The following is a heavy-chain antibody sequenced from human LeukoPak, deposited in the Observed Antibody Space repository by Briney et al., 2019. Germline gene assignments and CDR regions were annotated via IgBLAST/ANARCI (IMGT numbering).Heavy chain of an antibody. CDR2: IYTSGST. CDR3: ARQHVPRGPTVATPGDFDY. Sequence: PSETLSLTCTVSGGSISSGSYYWSWIRQPAGKGLEWIGRIYTSGSTNYNPSLKSRVTISVDTSKNQFSLKLSSVTAADTAVYYCARQHVPRGPTVATPGDFDYWGQGTLVTVSS. CDR1: GGSISSGSYY. V-gene: IGHV4-61*02. J-gene: IGHJ4*02. D-gene: IGHD4-17*01.